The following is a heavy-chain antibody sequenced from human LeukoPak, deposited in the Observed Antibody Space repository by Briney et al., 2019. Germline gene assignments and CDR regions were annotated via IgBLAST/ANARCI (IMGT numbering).Heavy chain of an antibody. J-gene: IGHJ4*02. CDR1: GASISSYH. CDR2: IYFSGYT. D-gene: IGHD6-13*01. V-gene: IGHV4-4*07. Sequence: SETLSLTCTVSGASISSYHWSWIWQPAGKGLEWIGRIYFSGYTNYNPSLKSRVTMSIDTSKSRFSLKLSSVTAAGTAVYYCAREVIAAAGHFDYWGQGTLVTVSS. CDR3: AREVIAAAGHFDY.